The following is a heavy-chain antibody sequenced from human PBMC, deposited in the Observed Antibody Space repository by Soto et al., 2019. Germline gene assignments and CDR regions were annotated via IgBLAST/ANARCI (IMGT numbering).Heavy chain of an antibody. D-gene: IGHD3-16*02. CDR2: IIPFFDTA. Sequence: GASVKVSCKASGGTFSSYAISWVRQAPGQGLEWMGGIIPFFDTANYAQRFQGRVTITADKSTSTAYMELSSLRSEDTAVYYCARDPTIPHLRLGESSHRGGGYFDYWGQGTLVTVSS. J-gene: IGHJ4*02. V-gene: IGHV1-69*06. CDR3: ARDPTIPHLRLGESSHRGGGYFDY. CDR1: GGTFSSYA.